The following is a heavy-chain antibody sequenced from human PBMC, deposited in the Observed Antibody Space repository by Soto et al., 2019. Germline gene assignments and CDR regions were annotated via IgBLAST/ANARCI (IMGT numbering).Heavy chain of an antibody. J-gene: IGHJ6*02. Sequence: LRLSCAASGFTFRDHAMHWVRQAPGKGREWLAIIWNDGSNKFSAGSVQGRFTISRDNSKNTVYLQMNTLSAEDTAVYYCARALFPDVDIYAMDVWGQGTTGNVSS. CDR1: GFTFRDHA. CDR3: ARALFPDVDIYAMDV. V-gene: IGHV3-33*01. D-gene: IGHD5-12*01. CDR2: IWNDGSNK.